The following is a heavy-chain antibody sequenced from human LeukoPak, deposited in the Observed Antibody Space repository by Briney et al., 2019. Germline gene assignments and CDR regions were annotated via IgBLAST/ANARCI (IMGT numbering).Heavy chain of an antibody. CDR3: AREVSSSHDVFDI. CDR2: IYYSGST. J-gene: IGHJ3*02. Sequence: SETLSLTCTVSGGSISSYYWSWIRQPPGKGLEWIGYIYYSGSTNYNPSLKSRVTISVDTSKNQFSLKLNSVTAADTAVYFCAREVSSSHDVFDIWGQGTLVTVSS. V-gene: IGHV4-59*12. CDR1: GGSISSYY.